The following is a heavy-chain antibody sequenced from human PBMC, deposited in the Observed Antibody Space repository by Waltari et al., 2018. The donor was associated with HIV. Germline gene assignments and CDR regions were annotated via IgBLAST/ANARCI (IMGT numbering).Heavy chain of an antibody. CDR2: HYPGGDT. J-gene: IGHJ5*02. V-gene: IGHV3-53*05. CDR3: ARGVRYLGP. D-gene: IGHD3-9*01. CDR1: GLFVNTTY. Sequence: EPEVAERGGTLIQPGGSLRLSCVAAGLFVNTTYMTWVRQAPGKSLEWVAVHYPGGDTHYGESVKGRFSLSRDNFRNTVFLQLNNLIFDDTALYFCARGVRYLGPWGHGTRVTVSS.